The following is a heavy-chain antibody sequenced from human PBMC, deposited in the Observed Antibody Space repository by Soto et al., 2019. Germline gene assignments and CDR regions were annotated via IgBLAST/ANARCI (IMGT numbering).Heavy chain of an antibody. Sequence: QVQLQESGPGLVRPSQTLSLTCTVSGGSISSGNYYWSWIRQPPGKGLEWIGYIHYSGSTYYNPSLQRRVIISVDTSKNQFSLKLSSVTAADTAVYFCAREGDAFGAPFDYWGQGALVTVSS. CDR1: GGSISSGNYY. V-gene: IGHV4-30-4*01. CDR3: AREGDAFGAPFDY. J-gene: IGHJ4*02. CDR2: IHYSGST. D-gene: IGHD3-10*01.